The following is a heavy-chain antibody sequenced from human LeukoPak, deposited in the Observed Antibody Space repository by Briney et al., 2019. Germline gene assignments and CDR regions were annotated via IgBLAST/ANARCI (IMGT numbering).Heavy chain of an antibody. J-gene: IGHJ4*02. D-gene: IGHD6-13*01. CDR2: ISYDGSAE. V-gene: IGHV3-30*18. CDR1: GFTFSNYG. CDR3: AKELTRGSSWYEDY. Sequence: GGSLRLSCAASGFTFSNYGMHWVRQAPGKGLEWVAVISYDGSAEYYADSVKGLFAIYRDNSRNTLYLQMNSLRPEDTAVYYCAKELTRGSSWYEDYWGQGTLVTVSS.